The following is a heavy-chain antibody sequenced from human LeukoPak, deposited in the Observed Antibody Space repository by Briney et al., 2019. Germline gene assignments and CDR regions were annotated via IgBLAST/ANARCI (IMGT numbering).Heavy chain of an antibody. D-gene: IGHD6-25*01. CDR1: GLTFSVSA. CDR2: IKTKADNYAT. V-gene: IGHV3-73*01. J-gene: IGHJ6*04. Sequence: GGSLRLSCAASGLTFSVSAIHWVRQASGKGLEWVGRIKTKADNYATAHDASVKGRFTISRDDSKNTAYLQMNSLKIEDTAVYYCTHPAYYYGLDVWGKGTTVTVSS. CDR3: THPAYYYGLDV.